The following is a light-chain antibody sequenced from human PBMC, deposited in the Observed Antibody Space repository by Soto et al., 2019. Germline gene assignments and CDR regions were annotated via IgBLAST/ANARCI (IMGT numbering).Light chain of an antibody. Sequence: EIVLTQSPGTLSWSPGERATLSCKTSQSRGSNFLAWYQHKPGQAPRLLIYAASSGATGIPDRFSGSGSGTDFTLTINRLEPEDFVVYYCQYYGNSRITFGQGTRLEIK. CDR1: QSRGSNF. J-gene: IGKJ5*01. CDR2: AAS. CDR3: QYYGNSRIT. V-gene: IGKV3-20*01.